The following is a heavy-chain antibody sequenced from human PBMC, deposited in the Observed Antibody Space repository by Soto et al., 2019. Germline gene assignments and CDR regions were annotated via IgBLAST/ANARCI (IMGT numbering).Heavy chain of an antibody. CDR3: SAGGGYSSILDY. V-gene: IGHV3-23*01. CDR1: GFTFSSYA. D-gene: IGHD5-18*01. Sequence: GGSLRLSCAASGFTFSSYAMSWVRQAPGKGLEWVSAISGSGGSTYYADSVKGRFTISRDNSKNTLYLQMNSLRAEDTAVYYCSAGGGYSSILDYWGQGTLVTVSS. CDR2: ISGSGGST. J-gene: IGHJ4*02.